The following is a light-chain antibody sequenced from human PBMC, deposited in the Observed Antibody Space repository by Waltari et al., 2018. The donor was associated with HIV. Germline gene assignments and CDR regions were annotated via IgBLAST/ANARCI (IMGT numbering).Light chain of an antibody. CDR2: GAS. V-gene: IGKV3-15*01. J-gene: IGKJ5*01. Sequence: EIVMTQSPATLSVSPGERATLSCRASQSVSSNLAWYQQKPGQAPRRLIYGASTRSTGIPARFSGSGSGTDFTLTVSSLQSEDFAVYYCQQYNNWPPITFGQGTRLEIK. CDR1: QSVSSN. CDR3: QQYNNWPPIT.